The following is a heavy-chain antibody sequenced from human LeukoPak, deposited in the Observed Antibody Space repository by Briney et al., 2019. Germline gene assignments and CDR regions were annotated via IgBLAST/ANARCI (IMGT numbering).Heavy chain of an antibody. D-gene: IGHD3-3*01. J-gene: IGHJ4*02. Sequence: GGSLRLSYAASGFTFSSYSMNWVRQAAGIGLEWVSSISVTSNYKYYADSVKGRFTISRDNAQSSLYLQMNSLRAEDTAVYYCARTDLSASDYWGQGILVTVSS. V-gene: IGHV3-21*01. CDR2: ISVTSNYK. CDR3: ARTDLSASDY. CDR1: GFTFSSYS.